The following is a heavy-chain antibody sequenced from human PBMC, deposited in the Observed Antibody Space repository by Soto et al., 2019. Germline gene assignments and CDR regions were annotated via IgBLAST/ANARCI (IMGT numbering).Heavy chain of an antibody. V-gene: IGHV3-23*01. D-gene: IGHD3-22*01. CDR1: GFTFSSYA. Sequence: GGSLRLSCAASGFTFSSYAMSWVRQAPGKGLEWVSAISVSGGSTYYADSVKGRFTISRDNSKNTLYLQMNSLRAEDTAVYYCAKDGEYDSSGYYYFDYWGQGTLVTVSS. CDR2: ISVSGGST. J-gene: IGHJ4*02. CDR3: AKDGEYDSSGYYYFDY.